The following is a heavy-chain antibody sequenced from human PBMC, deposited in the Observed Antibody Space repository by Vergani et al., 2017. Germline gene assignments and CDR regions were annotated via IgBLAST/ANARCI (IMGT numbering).Heavy chain of an antibody. Sequence: QVQLQQWGAGLLKPSETLSLTCAVYGGSFSGYYWSWIRQPPGKGLEWIGEINHSGSTNYNPSLKSRVTISVDTSKNQFSLKLSPVTAADTAVYYCARAQGGHRSSSWSYYYYYXMDVWGKGTTVTVSS. D-gene: IGHD6-13*01. J-gene: IGHJ6*03. CDR3: ARAQGGHRSSSWSYYYYYXMDV. V-gene: IGHV4-34*01. CDR2: INHSGST. CDR1: GGSFSGYY.